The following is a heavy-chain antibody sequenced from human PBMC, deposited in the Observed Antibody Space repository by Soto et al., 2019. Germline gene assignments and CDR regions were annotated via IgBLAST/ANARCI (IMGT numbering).Heavy chain of an antibody. CDR2: INPNSGGT. CDR3: ARGLYSSSSGYYHMDV. CDR1: GYTFTGYY. V-gene: IGHV1-2*04. Sequence: GASVKVSCEASGYTFTGYYMHWVRQAPGQGLEWMGWINPNSGGTNYAQKFQGWVTMTRDTSISTAYMELSRLRSDDTAVYYCARGLYSSSSGYYHMDVWGKGTTVTVSS. J-gene: IGHJ6*03. D-gene: IGHD6-6*01.